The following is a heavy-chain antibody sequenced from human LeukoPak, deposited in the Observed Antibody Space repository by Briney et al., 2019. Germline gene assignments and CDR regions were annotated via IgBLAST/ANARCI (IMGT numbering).Heavy chain of an antibody. CDR2: IYYSGTT. CDR3: ATTRYCGSSSCWGFDY. J-gene: IGHJ4*02. D-gene: IGHD2-15*01. Sequence: SETLSLTCTVSGGSISGHHWSWIRQSPRKGLDWIGYIYYSGTTTYNPSLKSRVTISVDTSNNQFSLRLSSVTAADTAVYYCATTRYCGSSSCWGFDYWGQGILVTVSS. V-gene: IGHV4-59*11. CDR1: GGSISGHH.